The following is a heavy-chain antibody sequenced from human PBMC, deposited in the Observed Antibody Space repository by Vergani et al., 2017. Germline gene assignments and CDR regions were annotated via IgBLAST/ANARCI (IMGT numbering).Heavy chain of an antibody. Sequence: EVQWLQSEGAVVQPRGSLRLSCVSSGFTFRSHARSWVRQGHGQGLEWVSSIKNTGDSTHYADSVKGRFTLSRDNSKKTLYLQMNSLRVQDTAGYYCGRGSDNYNWGQGTLLTVSS. CDR1: GFTFRSHA. CDR3: GRGSDNYN. J-gene: IGHJ4*02. V-gene: IGHV3-23*01. D-gene: IGHD5-24*01. CDR2: IKNTGDST.